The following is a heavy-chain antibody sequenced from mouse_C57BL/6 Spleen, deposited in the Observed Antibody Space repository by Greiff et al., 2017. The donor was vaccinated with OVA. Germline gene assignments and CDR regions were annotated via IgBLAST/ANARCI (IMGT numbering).Heavy chain of an antibody. D-gene: IGHD5-2*01. Sequence: VQLQESGPELVKPGASVKISCKASGYAFSSSWMNWVKQRPGKGLEWIGRIYPGDGDTNYNGKFKGKATLTADKSSSTAYMQLSSLTSEDSAVYSCGRKGICAMDYWGKGTSVTVSS. CDR3: GRKGICAMDY. CDR1: GYAFSSSW. J-gene: IGHJ4*01. V-gene: IGHV1-82*01. CDR2: IYPGDGDT.